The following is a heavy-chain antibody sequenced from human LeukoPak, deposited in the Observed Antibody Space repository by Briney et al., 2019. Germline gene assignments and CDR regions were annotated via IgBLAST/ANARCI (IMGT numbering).Heavy chain of an antibody. CDR2: IYHSGST. Sequence: YPSETLSLTCAVSGGSISSSNWWSWVRQPPGKGLEWIGEIYHSGSTNYNPSLKSRVTISVDTSKNQFSLKLSSVTAADTAVYYCAREVVTPYYYYGMDVWGQGTTVTVSS. D-gene: IGHD4-23*01. V-gene: IGHV4-4*02. J-gene: IGHJ6*02. CDR3: AREVVTPYYYYGMDV. CDR1: GGSISSSNW.